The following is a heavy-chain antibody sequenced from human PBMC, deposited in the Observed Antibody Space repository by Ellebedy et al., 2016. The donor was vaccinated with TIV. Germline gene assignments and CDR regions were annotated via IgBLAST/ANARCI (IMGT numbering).Heavy chain of an antibody. CDR1: GYTFTGYY. Sequence: AASVKVSCKASGYTFTGYYMHWVRQAPGQGLEWMGWINPNSGGTNYAQKFQGRVTITRNTSISTAYMELSSLRSEDTAVYYCAREPAFRAFDIWGQGTMVTVSS. V-gene: IGHV1-2*02. D-gene: IGHD1-14*01. J-gene: IGHJ3*02. CDR2: INPNSGGT. CDR3: AREPAFRAFDI.